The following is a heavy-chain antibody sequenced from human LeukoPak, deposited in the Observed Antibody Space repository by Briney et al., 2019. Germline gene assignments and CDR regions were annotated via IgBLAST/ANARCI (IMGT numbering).Heavy chain of an antibody. CDR2: INPNSGGT. CDR1: GYTFTGYY. V-gene: IGHV1-2*02. D-gene: IGHD5-24*01. Sequence: ASVKVSCKASGYTFTGYYMHWVRQAPGQGLEWMGWINPNSGGTNYAQKFQGRVTMTRDTSASTAYMELSSLRSEDMAVYYCAREGGDGYNYYDYWGQGTLVTVSS. CDR3: AREGGDGYNYYDY. J-gene: IGHJ4*02.